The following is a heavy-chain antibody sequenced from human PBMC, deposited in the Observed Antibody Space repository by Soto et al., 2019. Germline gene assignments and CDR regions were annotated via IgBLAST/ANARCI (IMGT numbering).Heavy chain of an antibody. D-gene: IGHD2-2*01. J-gene: IGHJ3*02. CDR3: ASGECSSNYCFTRWALDI. CDR2: ISHSGST. CDR1: GGSFSAYH. Sequence: KTSETLSLTCAVSGGSFSAYHWTWIRQTPGKGLEWIGEISHSGSTNYKPSLKSRVTISADPSKKQFSLNLTSMTAADSGVYYCASGECSSNYCFTRWALDIWGQGTVVTVSS. V-gene: IGHV4-34*01.